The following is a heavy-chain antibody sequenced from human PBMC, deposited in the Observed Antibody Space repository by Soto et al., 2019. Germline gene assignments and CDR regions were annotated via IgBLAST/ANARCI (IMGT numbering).Heavy chain of an antibody. D-gene: IGHD3-10*01. J-gene: IGHJ6*02. CDR3: ARVLYYGSGRYAPYGMDV. CDR2: VSPPFRTS. CDR1: GVSFNNNG. V-gene: IGHV1-69*01. Sequence: QVQLVQSGAEVKKPGSSVKVSCKTSGVSFNNNGIGWVRQAPGHGLEWMGGVSPPFRTSNYARKFPGRISITADASTGTVNMELSSLTSEDTAQYYGARVLYYGSGRYAPYGMDVWGQGTTVTVSS.